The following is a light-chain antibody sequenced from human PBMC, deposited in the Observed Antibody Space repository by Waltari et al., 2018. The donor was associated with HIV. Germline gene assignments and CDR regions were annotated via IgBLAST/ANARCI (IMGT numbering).Light chain of an antibody. Sequence: EVVMTQSPATLSVSPGERATLSCRASQSISSDLAWYQQRPGQAPRLLIYGASTRATGIPPRFSGSGSGTDLTLTISSLQSEDSAVYYCQQYHDWPPITFGRGTRLEIK. V-gene: IGKV3-15*01. J-gene: IGKJ5*01. CDR1: QSISSD. CDR2: GAS. CDR3: QQYHDWPPIT.